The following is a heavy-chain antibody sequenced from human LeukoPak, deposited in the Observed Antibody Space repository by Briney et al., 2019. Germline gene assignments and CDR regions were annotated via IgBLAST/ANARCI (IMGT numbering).Heavy chain of an antibody. V-gene: IGHV3-11*01. D-gene: IGHD3-3*01. CDR3: ARDFRSSPAPYGMDV. CDR1: GFTFSDYH. J-gene: IGHJ6*01. Sequence: GGSLRLSCAASGFTFSDYHMSWIRQAPGKGLEWVSYISSSGSTIYYADSVKGRFTISRDNAKNSLYLQMNSLRAEDTAVYYCARDFRSSPAPYGMDVWGQGTTVTVSS. CDR2: ISSSGSTI.